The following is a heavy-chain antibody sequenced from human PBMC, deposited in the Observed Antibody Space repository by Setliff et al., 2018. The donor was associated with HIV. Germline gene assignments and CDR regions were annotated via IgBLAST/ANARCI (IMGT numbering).Heavy chain of an antibody. J-gene: IGHJ6*03. V-gene: IGHV4-38-2*02. CDR2: IYHSGTT. D-gene: IGHD2-2*01. CDR1: DYSISSRYY. Sequence: SETLSLTCTVSDYSISSRYYWGWIRQPPGKGLEWIGTIYHSGTTYYNPSLKSRVTIGMDTSKNQVSLTLSSVTAVDTAVYYCARATQLRSGVVDPAAKYFYYYMDVWGKGTTVTVSS. CDR3: ARATQLRSGVVDPAAKYFYYYMDV.